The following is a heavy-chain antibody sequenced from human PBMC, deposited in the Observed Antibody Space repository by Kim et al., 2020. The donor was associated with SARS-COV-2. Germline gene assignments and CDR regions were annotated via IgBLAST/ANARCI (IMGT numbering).Heavy chain of an antibody. CDR1: GFNFGAYP. CDR3: ARDSDYIWGNSRYSGGYYFDQ. D-gene: IGHD3-16*02. J-gene: IGHJ4*02. V-gene: IGHV3-30*04. CDR2: ISHDGRKT. Sequence: GGSLILSCAASGFNFGAYPVHWVRQAPGKGLEWVTLISHDGRKTYYADSVKGRFTVSRDNSENTLHLQMSSLRLEDTAVYYCARDSDYIWGNSRYSGGYYFDQWGQGTLVTVSS.